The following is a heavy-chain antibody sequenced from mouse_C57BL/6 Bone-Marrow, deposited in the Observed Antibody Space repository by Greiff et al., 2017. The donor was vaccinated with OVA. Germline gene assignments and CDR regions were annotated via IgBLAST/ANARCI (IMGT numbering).Heavy chain of an antibody. Sequence: VQLQQSGAELVRPGASVTLSCKASGYTFTDYEMHWVKQTPVHGLEWIGAIDPETGGTAYNQKFKGKAILTADKSSSTAYMELRSLTSEDSAVYYCTRGYSNYYAMVYWGQGTSVTVSS. CDR2: IDPETGGT. D-gene: IGHD2-5*01. J-gene: IGHJ4*01. V-gene: IGHV1-15*01. CDR3: TRGYSNYYAMVY. CDR1: GYTFTDYE.